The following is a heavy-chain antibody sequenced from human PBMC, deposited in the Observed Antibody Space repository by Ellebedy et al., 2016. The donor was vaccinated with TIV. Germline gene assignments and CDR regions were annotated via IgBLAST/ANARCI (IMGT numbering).Heavy chain of an antibody. D-gene: IGHD6-19*01. V-gene: IGHV4-39*01. Sequence: MPSETLSLTCTVSGGSISSSSYYWGWIRQPPGKGLERIGSIYYSGSTYYNPSLKSRVTISVDTSKNQFSLKLSSVTAADTAVYYCARQWESIAVADPNWFDPWGQGTLVTVSS. CDR1: GGSISSSSYY. CDR3: ARQWESIAVADPNWFDP. J-gene: IGHJ5*02. CDR2: IYYSGST.